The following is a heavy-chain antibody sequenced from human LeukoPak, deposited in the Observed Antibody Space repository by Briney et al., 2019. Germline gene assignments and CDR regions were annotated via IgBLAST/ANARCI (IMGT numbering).Heavy chain of an antibody. CDR3: AGGLTYYDFWSGYYSRFCDP. CDR1: GGSFSGYY. V-gene: IGHV4-34*01. D-gene: IGHD3-3*01. J-gene: IGHJ5*02. Sequence: SETLSLTCAVYGGSFSGYYWSWIRQPPGKGLEWIGEISHSGSTNYNPSLKSRVTISVDTSKNQFSLKLSSVTAADTAVYYCAGGLTYYDFWSGYYSRFCDPWGQGTLVTVSS. CDR2: ISHSGST.